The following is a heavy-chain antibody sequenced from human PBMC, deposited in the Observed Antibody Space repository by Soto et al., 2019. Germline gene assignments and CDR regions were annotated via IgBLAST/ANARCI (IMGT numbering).Heavy chain of an antibody. CDR2: INHSGST. CDR3: ARGAPPGYFDY. V-gene: IGHV4-34*01. J-gene: IGHJ4*02. Sequence: SETLCLTWAVYGGSVGGYCWSWIRQPPGKGLEWIGEINHSGSTNYNPSLKSRVTISVDTSKNQFSLKLSSVTAADTAVYYCARGAPPGYFDYWGQGTLVTVSS. CDR1: GGSVGGYC.